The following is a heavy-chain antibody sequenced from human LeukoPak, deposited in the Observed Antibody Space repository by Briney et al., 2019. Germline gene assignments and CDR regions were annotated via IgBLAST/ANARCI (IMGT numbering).Heavy chain of an antibody. J-gene: IGHJ5*02. D-gene: IGHD6-13*01. V-gene: IGHV4-59*01. CDR2: IYYSGST. CDR1: GGSISSYY. CDR3: ARDRYSSSWYPPQYNWFDP. Sequence: SETLSLTCTVSGGSISSYYWSWIRQPPGKGLEWIGYIYYSGSTNYNPSLKSRVTIPVDTSKNQFSLKLSSVTAADTAVYYCARDRYSSSWYPPQYNWFDPWGQGTLVTVSS.